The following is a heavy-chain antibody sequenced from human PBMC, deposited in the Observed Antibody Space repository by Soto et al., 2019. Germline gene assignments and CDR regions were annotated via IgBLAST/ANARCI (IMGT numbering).Heavy chain of an antibody. CDR2: ISSSSSYI. CDR1: GFTFSSYS. CDR3: ASETYYDFWSDYYYYYYMDV. D-gene: IGHD3-3*01. J-gene: IGHJ6*03. V-gene: IGHV3-21*01. Sequence: PGGSLRLSCAASGFTFSSYSMNWVRQAPGKGLEWVSSISSSSSYIYYADSVKGRFTISRDNAKNSLYLQMNSLRAEDTAVYYCASETYYDFWSDYYYYYYMDVWGKGTTVTVSS.